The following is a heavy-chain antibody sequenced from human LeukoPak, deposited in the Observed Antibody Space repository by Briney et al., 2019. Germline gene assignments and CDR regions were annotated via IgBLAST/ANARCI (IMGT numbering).Heavy chain of an antibody. V-gene: IGHV1-69*13. Sequence: ASVKVSCKASGGTFSSYAISWVRQAPGQGLEWMGGIIPIFGTANYAQKFQGRVTITADESTSTAYMELRSLRSDDTAVYYCARDALYGSGSTGGVIDYWGQGTLVTVSS. CDR1: GGTFSSYA. J-gene: IGHJ4*02. D-gene: IGHD3-10*01. CDR3: ARDALYGSGSTGGVIDY. CDR2: IIPIFGTA.